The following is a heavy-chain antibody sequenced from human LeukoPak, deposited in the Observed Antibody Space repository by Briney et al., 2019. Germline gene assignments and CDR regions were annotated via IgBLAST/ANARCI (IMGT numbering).Heavy chain of an antibody. CDR2: INPNSGGT. CDR3: ARDRWQQLDWFDP. Sequence: GASVKVSCKASGYTFTGYYMHWVRQAPGQGLEWMGWINPNSGGTNYAQKFQGRVTITRDTSISTAYMELRRLRSDDTAVYYCARDRWQQLDWFDPWGQGTLVTVSS. J-gene: IGHJ5*02. V-gene: IGHV1-2*02. D-gene: IGHD6-13*01. CDR1: GYTFTGYY.